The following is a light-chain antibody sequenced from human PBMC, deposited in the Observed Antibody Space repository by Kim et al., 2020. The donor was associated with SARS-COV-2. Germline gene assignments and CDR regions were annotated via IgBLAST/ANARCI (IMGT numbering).Light chain of an antibody. CDR3: NSRDSRGNHWV. J-gene: IGLJ3*02. V-gene: IGLV3-19*01. CDR1: SLRSYY. Sequence: SSELTQDPAVSVALGQTVRITCQGDSLRSYYASWYQQKPGQAPVLVIYGKNNRPSGIPDRFSGSSSGNTASLTITGAQAEDEAANSCNSRDSRGNHWVFG. CDR2: GKN.